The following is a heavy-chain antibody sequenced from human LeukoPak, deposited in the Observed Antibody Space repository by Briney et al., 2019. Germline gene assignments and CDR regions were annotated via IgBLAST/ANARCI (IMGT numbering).Heavy chain of an antibody. CDR3: ATYSYTGGYYAFDS. CDR2: IYPADSNT. D-gene: IGHD3-22*01. J-gene: IGHJ3*02. CDR1: GYRFTDYW. Sequence: GESLKISCKGSGYRFTDYWVAWVRQMPGKGLEWMAVIYPADSNTQYPPSLQDQVTISVDESITTAYLQWSRLKASDTAMYFCATYSYTGGYYAFDSWGQGTMVTVSS. V-gene: IGHV5-51*01.